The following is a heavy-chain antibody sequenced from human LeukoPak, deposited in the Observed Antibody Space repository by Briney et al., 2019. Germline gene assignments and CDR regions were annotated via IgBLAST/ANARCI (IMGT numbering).Heavy chain of an antibody. Sequence: SETLSLTCTVSGASIRSSYWSWIRQPPGRGLEWIGYISHSGSTNYNPSPKSRLSISADASQNQFSLKVTSVTAADTAIYYCARGYYGSRGDSNPFDMWGQGTMVTVSS. CDR2: ISHSGST. J-gene: IGHJ3*02. D-gene: IGHD3-22*01. CDR3: ARGYYGSRGDSNPFDM. V-gene: IGHV4-59*01. CDR1: GASIRSSY.